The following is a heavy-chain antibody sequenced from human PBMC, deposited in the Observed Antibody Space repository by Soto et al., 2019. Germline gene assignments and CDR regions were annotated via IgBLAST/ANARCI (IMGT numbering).Heavy chain of an antibody. CDR1: VCIFSSYA. CDR2: ITGSSDYT. D-gene: IGHD2-21*01. V-gene: IGHV3-23*01. CDR3: AKEKTPGEHYALDY. J-gene: IGHJ4*02. Sequence: PVGSLRLSCESSVCIFSSYAMNWVRQAPGKGLQWVSSITGSSDYTSYIASVKGRFTISRDNSKNTLYLHMNSLRAEDTAVYFCAKEKTPGEHYALDYWSQGTLVTVSS.